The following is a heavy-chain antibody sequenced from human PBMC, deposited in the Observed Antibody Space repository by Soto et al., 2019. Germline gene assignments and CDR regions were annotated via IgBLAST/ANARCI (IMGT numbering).Heavy chain of an antibody. CDR3: XXXXGVGVAGSAGFDM. J-gene: IGHJ3*02. CDR1: GYPVTAYY. CDR2: INPATGAA. V-gene: IGHV1-2*02. D-gene: IGHD3-3*01. Sequence: QLHLVQSGAVVKKPGASVTVSCSASGYPVTAYYMHXVRQAPGRGLEWMGGINPATGAAKYTQTFQGRVTMTRDTSTSTVFMELXGLTSXXPXXXYXXXXXGVGVAGSAGFDMWGQGTLVTVSS.